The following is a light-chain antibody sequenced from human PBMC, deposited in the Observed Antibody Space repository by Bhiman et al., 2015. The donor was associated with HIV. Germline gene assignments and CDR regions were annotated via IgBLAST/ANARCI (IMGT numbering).Light chain of an antibody. CDR2: CQ. J-gene: IGLJ1*01. V-gene: IGLV2-14*03. CDR1: SSDVGGYNY. CDR3: TSYTATASFV. Sequence: QSALTQPASVSGSPGQSITISCTGTSSDVGGYNYVSWYQQYPGKAPQTHYYVCQSDARPEVSNRFSGSKSGNTASLTISGLQAEDEADYYCTSYTATASFVFGGATKVTVL.